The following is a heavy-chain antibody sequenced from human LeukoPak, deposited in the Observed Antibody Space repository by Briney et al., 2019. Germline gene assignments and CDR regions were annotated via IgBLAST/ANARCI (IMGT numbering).Heavy chain of an antibody. Sequence: ASVNVSFKASGYTFINHAIHWVRQAPGQRLEWMGWINIGNGNTKYSQNFQGRITITRDTSATTAYMDLSSLRSEDTAMYYCARRLGRSFDYWGQGTLVTVSS. V-gene: IGHV1-3*04. D-gene: IGHD2-21*01. CDR1: GYTFINHA. J-gene: IGHJ4*02. CDR2: INIGNGNT. CDR3: ARRLGRSFDY.